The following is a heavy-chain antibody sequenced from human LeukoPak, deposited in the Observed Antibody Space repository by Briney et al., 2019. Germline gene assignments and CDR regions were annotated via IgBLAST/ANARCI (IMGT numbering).Heavy chain of an antibody. CDR3: ARGFGSGRIDC. Sequence: SQTLSLTCTVSGGSISSGDYYWSWIRQPPGKGLEWIGYIYYSGSTYYNPSLKSRVTISVDTSKNQFSLKLSSVTAADTAVYHCARGFGSGRIDCWGQGTLVTVSS. D-gene: IGHD6-19*01. J-gene: IGHJ4*02. CDR1: GGSISSGDYY. CDR2: IYYSGST. V-gene: IGHV4-30-4*01.